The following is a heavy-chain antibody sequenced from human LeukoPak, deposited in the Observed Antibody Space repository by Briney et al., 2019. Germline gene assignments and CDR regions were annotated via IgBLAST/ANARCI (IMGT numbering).Heavy chain of an antibody. V-gene: IGHV4-59*01. CDR2: IYYSGSA. D-gene: IGHD3-3*01. Sequence: NPSETLSLTCTVSGGSISSYYWSWIRQPPGKELEWIGYIYYSGSANYNPSLKSRVTISVDTSKNQFSLKLTSVTAADTAVYYCARGVPEYYDFWSGYFYYFGYWGQGTLVTVSS. CDR1: GGSISSYY. CDR3: ARGVPEYYDFWSGYFYYFGY. J-gene: IGHJ4*02.